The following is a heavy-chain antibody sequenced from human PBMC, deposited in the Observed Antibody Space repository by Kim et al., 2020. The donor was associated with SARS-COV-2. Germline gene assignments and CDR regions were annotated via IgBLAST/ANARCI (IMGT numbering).Heavy chain of an antibody. J-gene: IGHJ4*02. CDR1: GYTFTSYY. D-gene: IGHD6-13*01. CDR3: ARAGVATVWFDY. Sequence: ASVKVSCKASGYTFTSYYMHWVRQAPGQGLEWMGIINPSGDSTTYAQKFQGRVTMTRDTSTSTVYMELRSLRSEDTAVYYCARAGVATVWFDYWDQGTLVTVSS. V-gene: IGHV1-46*01. CDR2: INPSGDST.